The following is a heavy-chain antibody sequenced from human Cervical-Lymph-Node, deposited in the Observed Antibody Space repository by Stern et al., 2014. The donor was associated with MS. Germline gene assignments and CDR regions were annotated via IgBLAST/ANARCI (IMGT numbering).Heavy chain of an antibody. Sequence: QVQLQESGPGLVKPSETVSLTCTVSGGSMISKFWNWIRQPPGKGLEWIGYVHSDGSTNYNPSLKSRVIISVDTSTNQFSLSLTSVTAADTAVYYCARVTGRGTRQNWFDSWGQGTRVTVSS. V-gene: IGHV4-59*01. CDR1: GGSMISKF. CDR3: ARVTGRGTRQNWFDS. J-gene: IGHJ5*01. D-gene: IGHD1-26*01. CDR2: VHSDGST.